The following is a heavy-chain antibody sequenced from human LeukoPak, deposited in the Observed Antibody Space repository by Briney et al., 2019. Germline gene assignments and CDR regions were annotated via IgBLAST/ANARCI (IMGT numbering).Heavy chain of an antibody. D-gene: IGHD6-13*01. CDR3: ARGGQQLLDYFDY. J-gene: IGHJ4*02. V-gene: IGHV3-53*01. CDR2: IYCGGST. CDR1: GFTVSSNY. Sequence: GGSLRLSCAASGFTVSSNYMRWVRQAPGKGLEWVAVIYCGGSTYYADSVKGRFTISRENSENTLYLQMNSRRAEGTAVYYCARGGQQLLDYFDYWGQGTLVTVSS.